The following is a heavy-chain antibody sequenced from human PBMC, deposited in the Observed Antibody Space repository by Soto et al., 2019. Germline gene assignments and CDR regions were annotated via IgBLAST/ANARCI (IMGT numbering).Heavy chain of an antibody. CDR2: IKQDGSEK. Sequence: PGGSLRLSCAASGFTFSSYWMSWVRQAPGKGLEWVANIKQDGSEKYYVDSVKGRFTISRDNAKNSLYLQMNSLRAEDTAVYYCERDEYYYDSSGYYDIWGQGTMVTVSS. CDR1: GFTFSSYW. J-gene: IGHJ3*02. D-gene: IGHD3-22*01. CDR3: ERDEYYYDSSGYYDI. V-gene: IGHV3-7*01.